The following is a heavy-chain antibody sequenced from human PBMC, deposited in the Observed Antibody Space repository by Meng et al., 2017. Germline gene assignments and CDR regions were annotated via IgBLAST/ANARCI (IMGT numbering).Heavy chain of an antibody. V-gene: IGHV3-48*03. J-gene: IGHJ4*02. CDR2: ISSSGSTI. CDR3: ARDRGQYCSGGSCYSGKKFDY. D-gene: IGHD2-15*01. CDR1: GFTFSSYE. Sequence: LSLTCAASGFTFSSYEMNWVRQAPGKGLEWVSYISSSGSTIYYADSVKGRFTISRDNAKNSLYLQMNSLRAEDTAVYYCARDRGQYCSGGSCYSGKKFDYWGQGTLVTVSS.